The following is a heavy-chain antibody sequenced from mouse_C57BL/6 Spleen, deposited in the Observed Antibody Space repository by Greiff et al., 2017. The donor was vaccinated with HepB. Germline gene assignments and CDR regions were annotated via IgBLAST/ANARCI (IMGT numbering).Heavy chain of an antibody. D-gene: IGHD1-1*01. Sequence: QVQLQQPGAELVKPGASVKLSCKASGYTFTSYWMHWVKQRPGRGLEWIGRIDPNSGGTKYNEEFKSKATLTVDKPSSTAYMQLSSLTSEDSAVYYCAREITITTVVATRYFDYWGQGTTLTVSS. CDR3: AREITITTVVATRYFDY. CDR2: IDPNSGGT. V-gene: IGHV1-72*01. J-gene: IGHJ2*01. CDR1: GYTFTSYW.